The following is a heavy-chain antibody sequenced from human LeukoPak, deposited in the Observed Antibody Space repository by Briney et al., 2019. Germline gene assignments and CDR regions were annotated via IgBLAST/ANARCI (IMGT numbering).Heavy chain of an antibody. CDR3: ARRSGRYSGYDPARWFDP. CDR1: GYSFTNYW. CDR2: IYPGDSNT. Sequence: GESLQISCKGSGYSFTNYWIGWVRQMPGEGLEWMGIIYPGDSNTRYSPSFQGQVTISADKSISTAYLQWSSLEASDTAMYYCARRSGRYSGYDPARWFDPWGQGTLVTVSS. J-gene: IGHJ5*02. D-gene: IGHD5-12*01. V-gene: IGHV5-51*01.